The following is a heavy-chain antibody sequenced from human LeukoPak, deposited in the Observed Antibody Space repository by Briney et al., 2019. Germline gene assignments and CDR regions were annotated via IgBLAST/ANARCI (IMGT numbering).Heavy chain of an antibody. V-gene: IGHV3-7*01. CDR2: IKHDGSEK. D-gene: IGHD5-12*01. J-gene: IGHJ4*02. CDR1: GFTFSSYW. CDR3: VNSRGGYVKYKTFDY. Sequence: PVGSLRLSCAASGFTFSSYWMSWVRQAPGKGLEWVANIKHDGSEKYYVASVKGRFTISKDNAKNSLFLQMNNLRGEDTAVYYCVNSRGGYVKYKTFDYWGQGTLVTVSS.